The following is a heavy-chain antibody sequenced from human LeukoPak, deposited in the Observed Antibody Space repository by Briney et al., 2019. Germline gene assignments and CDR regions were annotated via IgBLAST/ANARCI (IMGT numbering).Heavy chain of an antibody. CDR1: GYTFTSYG. D-gene: IGHD3-10*01. Sequence: ASVKVSCKASGYTFTSYGISWVRQAPGQGLEWMGWISAYNGNTNYAQKLQGRVTMTTDTSTSTAFMELRSLRSDDTAVYYCARIGKLLWFGELSYDYWGQGTLVTVSS. J-gene: IGHJ4*02. CDR3: ARIGKLLWFGELSYDY. V-gene: IGHV1-18*01. CDR2: ISAYNGNT.